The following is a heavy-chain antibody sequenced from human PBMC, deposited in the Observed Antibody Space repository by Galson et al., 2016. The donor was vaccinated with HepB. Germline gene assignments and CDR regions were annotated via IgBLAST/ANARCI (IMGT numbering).Heavy chain of an antibody. CDR1: GYTFTTYH. J-gene: IGHJ4*02. D-gene: IGHD1-1*01. CDR3: ARDPTPIGTTNKSFFFDY. V-gene: IGHV1-46*01. Sequence: SVKVSCKASGYTFTTYHMHWVRQAPGQGLEWMGIVNPNGGITSYAQKFQGRVTVTRDTSTSTSYMELSSLRSEDTAVYYCARDPTPIGTTNKSFFFDYWGQGTLVTVSS. CDR2: VNPNGGIT.